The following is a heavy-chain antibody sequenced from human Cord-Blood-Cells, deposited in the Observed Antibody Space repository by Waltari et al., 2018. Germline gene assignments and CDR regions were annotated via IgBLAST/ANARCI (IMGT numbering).Heavy chain of an antibody. CDR2: IYHSGST. V-gene: IGHV4-38-2*01. D-gene: IGHD2-2*01. J-gene: IGHJ4*02. CDR1: GYSISSGYY. Sequence: QVQLQESGPGLVKPSETLSLTCAVSGYSISSGYYWGWIRQPPGKGLEWIGSIYHSGSTYYTPSLTRRVTISVDTSKTQFALKLSSVTAADTAVYYCARALVVPAATFDYWGQGTLVTVSS. CDR3: ARALVVPAATFDY.